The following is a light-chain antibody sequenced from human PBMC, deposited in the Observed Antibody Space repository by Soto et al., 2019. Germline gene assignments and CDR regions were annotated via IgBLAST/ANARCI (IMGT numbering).Light chain of an antibody. CDR3: QQSYSSLGIT. Sequence: DIQMTQSPSSLSASVGDRVTITCRASQSISSYLNWYQQKPGKAPKLLIYGASSLQSGVPSRFSGSGSGTDFTLPISSLQPEDFATYYCQQSYSSLGITFGQGTRLEIK. J-gene: IGKJ5*01. CDR1: QSISSY. CDR2: GAS. V-gene: IGKV1-39*01.